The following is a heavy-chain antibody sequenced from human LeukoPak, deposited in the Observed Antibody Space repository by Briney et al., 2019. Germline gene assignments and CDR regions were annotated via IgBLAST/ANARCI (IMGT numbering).Heavy chain of an antibody. D-gene: IGHD1-26*01. CDR3: ARGVGGSLDY. V-gene: IGHV3-7*01. CDR1: GFTFSTYW. J-gene: IGHJ4*02. Sequence: PGGSLRLSCEASGFTFSTYWMAWVRQAPGKGLEWVANIKGDESARHQADSVKGRFTISRDNAKKSVYLQMSSLRGEDTAVYYCARGVGGSLDYWGQGTLVTVSS. CDR2: IKGDESAR.